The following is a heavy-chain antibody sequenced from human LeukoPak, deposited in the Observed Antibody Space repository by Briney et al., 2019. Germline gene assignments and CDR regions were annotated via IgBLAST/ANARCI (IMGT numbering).Heavy chain of an antibody. J-gene: IGHJ4*02. V-gene: IGHV3-23*01. D-gene: IGHD3-10*01. CDR2: ISGSGGST. CDR1: GFTSSSYA. CDR3: AKAGGYYGSGSYLDY. Sequence: GGSLRLSCAASGFTSSSYAMSWVRQAPGKGLEWVSAISGSGGSTYYADSVKGRFTISRDNSKNTLYLQMNSLRAEGTAVYYCAKAGGYYGSGSYLDYWGQGTLVTVSS.